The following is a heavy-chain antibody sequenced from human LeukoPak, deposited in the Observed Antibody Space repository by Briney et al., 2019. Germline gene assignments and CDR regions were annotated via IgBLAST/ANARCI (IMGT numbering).Heavy chain of an antibody. V-gene: IGHV3-23*01. Sequence: GGSLRLSCAASGFTFSNYDMNWVRQAPGKGLEWVSGISGGGGGTYYADSVKGRFTISRDNSKNTLHLQMNSLRAEDTAVYYCAEDVAGISAGVGWGQGTLVTVSS. CDR3: AEDVAGISAGVG. CDR2: ISGGGGGT. CDR1: GFTFSNYD. D-gene: IGHD6-13*01. J-gene: IGHJ4*02.